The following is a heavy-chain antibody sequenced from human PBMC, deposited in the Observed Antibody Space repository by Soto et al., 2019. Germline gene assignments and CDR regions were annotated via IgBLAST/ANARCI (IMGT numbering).Heavy chain of an antibody. CDR3: AKKMGGGGYPFDY. Sequence: EVQLVESGGGLVQPGRSLRLSCAASGFTFDDYAMHWVRQAPGKGLEWVSGISWNSGSIGYVDSVKGRFTISRDNAKNSLYLQMNSLRAEDTALYYCAKKMGGGGYPFDYWGQGTLVTVSS. J-gene: IGHJ4*02. CDR1: GFTFDDYA. V-gene: IGHV3-9*01. D-gene: IGHD1-26*01. CDR2: ISWNSGSI.